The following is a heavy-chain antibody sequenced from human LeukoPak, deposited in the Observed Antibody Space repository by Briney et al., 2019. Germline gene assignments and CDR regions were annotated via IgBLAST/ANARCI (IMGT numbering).Heavy chain of an antibody. J-gene: IGHJ4*02. Sequence: GGSLRLSCAASGFTFSRYAMNWVRQAPGKGLEWVSTISGSTGVTYYADSVKGRFTISRDNSKNTLYLQMNSLRAEDTAVYYCAKVSLIWFGESAYDYWGQGTLVTVSS. D-gene: IGHD3-10*01. CDR3: AKVSLIWFGESAYDY. CDR1: GFTFSRYA. V-gene: IGHV3-23*01. CDR2: ISGSTGVT.